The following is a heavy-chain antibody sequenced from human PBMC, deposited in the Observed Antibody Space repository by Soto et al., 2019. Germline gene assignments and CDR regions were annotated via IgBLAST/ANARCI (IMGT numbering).Heavy chain of an antibody. CDR2: INHSGST. CDR3: GMVAAGIDYYMDV. D-gene: IGHD6-13*01. J-gene: IGHJ6*03. Sequence: PSETLSLTCAVYGGSFSGYYWSWIRQPPGKGLEWIGEINHSGSTNYNPSLKSRVTISVDTSKNQFSLKLSSVTAADTAVYYCGMVAAGIDYYMDVWGKGTTVTVSS. CDR1: GGSFSGYY. V-gene: IGHV4-34*01.